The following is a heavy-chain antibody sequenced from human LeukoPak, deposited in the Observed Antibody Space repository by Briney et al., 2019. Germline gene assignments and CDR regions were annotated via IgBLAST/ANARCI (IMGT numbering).Heavy chain of an antibody. CDR1: GFTFSSYS. V-gene: IGHV3-48*01. Sequence: GGSLRLSCAASGFTFSSYSMNWVRQAPGKGLEGVSYISRSSSTIYYADSVKGRFTISRDNAKNSLYLQMNSLRAEDTAVYYCARDEGNYDSSGFVDYWGQGTLVTVSS. CDR2: ISRSSSTI. CDR3: ARDEGNYDSSGFVDY. J-gene: IGHJ4*02. D-gene: IGHD3-22*01.